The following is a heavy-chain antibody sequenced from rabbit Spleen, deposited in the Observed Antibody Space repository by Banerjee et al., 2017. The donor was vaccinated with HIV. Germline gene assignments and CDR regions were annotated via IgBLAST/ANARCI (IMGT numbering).Heavy chain of an antibody. CDR3: GRDGTGGSYFAL. J-gene: IGHJ4*01. CDR1: GFTLSSYY. CDR2: IDPDFGIT. Sequence: QLKESGGGLVQPGGSLKLSCKASGFTLSSYYMNWVRQAPGKGMEWIGYIDPDFGITSYANWGNGRVSLSRENAQNTVFLQMTSLTAADPATYFCGRDGTGGSYFALWGQGTLVTVS. D-gene: IGHD8-1*01. V-gene: IGHV1S7*01.